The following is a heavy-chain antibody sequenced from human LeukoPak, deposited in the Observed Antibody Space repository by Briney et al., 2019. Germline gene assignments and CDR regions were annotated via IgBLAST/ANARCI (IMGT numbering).Heavy chain of an antibody. CDR2: IDPNSGGT. D-gene: IGHD5-12*01. V-gene: IGHV1-2*02. CDR3: ARVLDASGYAVPEDALDI. J-gene: IGHJ3*02. Sequence: ASLKVSCKPSVYTFTGYYMHWVRQAPGQGLEWMGWIDPNSGGTNYAQKFQGRVTMTRDTSISTDYMELSRLRSDDTAVYYCARVLDASGYAVPEDALDIWGQGTMVTVS. CDR1: VYTFTGYY.